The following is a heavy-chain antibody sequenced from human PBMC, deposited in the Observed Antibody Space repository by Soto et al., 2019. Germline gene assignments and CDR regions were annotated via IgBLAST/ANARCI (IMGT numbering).Heavy chain of an antibody. CDR1: GDTFNIYA. CDR2: IIPVFGTP. CDR3: ARGPYYDFWKGFAHFDY. J-gene: IGHJ4*02. V-gene: IGHV1-69*01. D-gene: IGHD3-3*01. Sequence: VQLEQSGAEVKKPGSSVKVPCKTSGDTFNIYAISWVRQAPGQGLEWMGGIIPVFGTPSYAQKFRDRVTITADESTSTAHMELRSLTSEDTAVYYCARGPYYDFWKGFAHFDYWGQETLVTVSS.